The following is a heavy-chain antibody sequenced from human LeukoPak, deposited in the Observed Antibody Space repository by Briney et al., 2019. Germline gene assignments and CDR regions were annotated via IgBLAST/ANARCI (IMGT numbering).Heavy chain of an antibody. J-gene: IGHJ5*02. D-gene: IGHD6-13*01. V-gene: IGHV4-59*01. CDR1: GGSISSYY. Sequence: KSSETLSLTCTVSGGSISSYYWSWIRQPPGKELEWIGNIYYSGSTNYNPSLKSRVTISVDTSKNQFSLKLSSVTAADTAVYYCARIIAAAGAGSKIPNWFDPWGQGTLVTVSS. CDR3: ARIIAAAGAGSKIPNWFDP. CDR2: IYYSGST.